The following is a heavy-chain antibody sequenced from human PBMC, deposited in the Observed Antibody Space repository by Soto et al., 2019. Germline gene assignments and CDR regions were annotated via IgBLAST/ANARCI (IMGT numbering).Heavy chain of an antibody. CDR3: ASYYDILTGYYNDAFDI. CDR2: INSVGSST. V-gene: IGHV3-74*01. Sequence: EVQLVESGGGLVQPGGSLRLSCAASGFTFSSYWMHWVRQAPGKGLVWVSRINSVGSSTSYADSVKGRFTISRDNAKNTLYLQMNSLRAEDTAVYYCASYYDILTGYYNDAFDIWGQGTMVTVSS. D-gene: IGHD3-9*01. CDR1: GFTFSSYW. J-gene: IGHJ3*02.